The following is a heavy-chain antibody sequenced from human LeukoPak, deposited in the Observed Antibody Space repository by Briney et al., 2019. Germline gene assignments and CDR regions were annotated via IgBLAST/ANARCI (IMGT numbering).Heavy chain of an antibody. Sequence: ASVKVSCKASGYTFTSYGISWVRQAPGQGLEWMGWISAYSGNTNYAQKLQGRVTMTTDTSTSTAYMELRSLRSDDTAVYYCARDDFWGGYYYFDYWGQRTLVTVSS. CDR3: ARDDFWGGYYYFDY. J-gene: IGHJ4*02. CDR2: ISAYSGNT. V-gene: IGHV1-18*01. CDR1: GYTFTSYG. D-gene: IGHD3-3*01.